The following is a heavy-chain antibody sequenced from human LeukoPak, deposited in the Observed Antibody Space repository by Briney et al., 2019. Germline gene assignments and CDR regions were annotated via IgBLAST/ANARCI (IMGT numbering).Heavy chain of an antibody. D-gene: IGHD2-15*01. CDR3: ARDTPTFDI. Sequence: GGSLRHSCAASGYTFSTYAMSWVRQAPGKGLEWVSAISGSGGSTYYADSVKGRFTISRDNSKNTLYLQMNSLRAEDTAIHYCARDTPTFDIWGQGTMVTVSS. CDR2: ISGSGGST. V-gene: IGHV3-23*01. CDR1: GYTFSTYA. J-gene: IGHJ3*02.